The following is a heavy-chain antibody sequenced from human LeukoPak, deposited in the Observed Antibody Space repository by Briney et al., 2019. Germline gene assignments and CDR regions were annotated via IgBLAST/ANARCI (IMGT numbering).Heavy chain of an antibody. CDR1: GFTFDDYA. D-gene: IGHD3-10*01. CDR2: ISWNSGSI. J-gene: IGHJ4*02. CDR3: AKGGGSSTLHYFDY. V-gene: IGHV3-9*03. Sequence: GGSLRLSCAASGFTFDDYAMHWVRQAPGKGLEWISGISWNSGSIGYADSVKGRFTISRDNAKNSLYLQMNSLRAEDMALYYCAKGGGSSTLHYFDYWGQGTLVTVSS.